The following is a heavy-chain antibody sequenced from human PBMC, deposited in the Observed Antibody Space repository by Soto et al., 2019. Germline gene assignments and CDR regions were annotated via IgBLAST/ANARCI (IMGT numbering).Heavy chain of an antibody. Sequence: LEPLRLTCTVSGGSVSGGSGCWSWIPQPPGKGLEWIGYIYYSGSTNYNPALKSRVPMSVDTSKSQFSLKLSSVTPGATAVYSCARASPYSDVYNYGSKYFFDYWGQGTLVTVSS. J-gene: IGHJ4*02. CDR3: ARASPYSDVYNYGSKYFFDY. CDR2: IYYSGST. V-gene: IGHV4-61*01. D-gene: IGHD5-18*01. CDR1: GGSVSGGSGC.